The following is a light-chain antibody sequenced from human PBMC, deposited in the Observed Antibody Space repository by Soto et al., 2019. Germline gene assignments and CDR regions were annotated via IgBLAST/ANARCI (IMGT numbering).Light chain of an antibody. J-gene: IGKJ3*01. CDR3: QQYGSSIFT. CDR2: GAS. CDR1: QGVSSSY. V-gene: IGKV3-20*01. Sequence: EIVLTQSPGTLSLSPGERATLSCRASQGVSSSYLGWYQQKPGQAPRLLIYGASTRATGIPDRFSGSGSGTDFTLTISRLEPEDFAVYYCQQYGSSIFTFGPGTKVDIK.